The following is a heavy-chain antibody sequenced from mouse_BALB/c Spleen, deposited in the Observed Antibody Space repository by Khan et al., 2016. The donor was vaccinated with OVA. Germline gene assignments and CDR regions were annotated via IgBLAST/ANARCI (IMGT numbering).Heavy chain of an antibody. CDR3: ARRTTGYALDY. Sequence: QVQLKQSGAELARPGASVKMSCKASGYSFTSHTMHWVKQRPGQGLEWIGYINPSSGYTNYNQKFNDKATLTADKSSSTVYMQLSSLTSEDSAVYYCARRTTGYALDYWGQGTSVTVSS. V-gene: IGHV1-4*01. CDR2: INPSSGYT. D-gene: IGHD2-14*01. J-gene: IGHJ4*01. CDR1: GYSFTSHT.